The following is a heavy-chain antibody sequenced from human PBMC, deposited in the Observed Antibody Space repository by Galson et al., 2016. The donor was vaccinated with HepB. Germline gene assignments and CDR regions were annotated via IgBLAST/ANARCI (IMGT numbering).Heavy chain of an antibody. D-gene: IGHD2-2*01. J-gene: IGHJ6*02. CDR3: ARDPRKIRYQLLEIYYYYYAMDV. Sequence: SVKVSCKASGYTFTTYGISWVRQAPGQGLEWMGWIGAYNGNTNYAQKLQGRVTMTTDTSTSTPYTELRSLRSDDTAVYYCARDPRKIRYQLLEIYYYYYAMDVWGQGTTVTVSS. CDR1: GYTFTTYG. CDR2: IGAYNGNT. V-gene: IGHV1-18*01.